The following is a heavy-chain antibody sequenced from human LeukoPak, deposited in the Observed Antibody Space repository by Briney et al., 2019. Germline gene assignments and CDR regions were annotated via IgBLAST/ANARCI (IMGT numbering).Heavy chain of an antibody. V-gene: IGHV4-59*01. J-gene: IGHJ4*02. D-gene: IGHD2-15*01. CDR1: GGSISSYY. CDR2: VYYSGST. CDR3: VRDKKGELLDY. Sequence: SETLSLTCTVSGGSISSYYWSWIRQPPGKGLEWIGYVYYSGSTNYNPSLKSRVYISVDTSKNQFSLKLRSVTAADTAVYYCVRDKKGELLDYWGQGTLVTVSS.